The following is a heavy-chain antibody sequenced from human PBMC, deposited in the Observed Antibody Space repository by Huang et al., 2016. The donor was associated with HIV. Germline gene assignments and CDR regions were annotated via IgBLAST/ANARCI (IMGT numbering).Heavy chain of an antibody. Sequence: QPRLQESGPGLVKPSETLSLTCTVSGVSVTRSPWYWGWVRQSPGKGLEWIASSNYDGSTYYKSSLRSRLTPSLDTSKNQFSLKLTSVTAADTAVYFCARDIAIFGEPLDSWGQGTAVTVSS. CDR2: SNYDGST. D-gene: IGHD3-3*01. CDR1: GVSVTRSPWY. J-gene: IGHJ4*02. V-gene: IGHV4-39*01. CDR3: ARDIAIFGEPLDS.